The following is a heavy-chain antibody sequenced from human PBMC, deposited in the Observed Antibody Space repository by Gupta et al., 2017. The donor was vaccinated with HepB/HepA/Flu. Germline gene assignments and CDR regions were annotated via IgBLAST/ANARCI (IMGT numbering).Heavy chain of an antibody. D-gene: IGHD3-16*02. J-gene: IGHJ4*02. V-gene: IGHV3-30*18. CDR2: ISYDGSNK. CDR1: GFTFSSYG. Sequence: QVQLVESGGGVVQPGRSLRLSCAASGFTFSSYGMHWFRQAPGKGLEWVAVISYDGSNKYYADSVKGRFTISRDNSKNTLYLQMNSLRAEDTAVYYCAKSTFGGVIVISPFDYWGQGTLVTVSS. CDR3: AKSTFGGVIVISPFDY.